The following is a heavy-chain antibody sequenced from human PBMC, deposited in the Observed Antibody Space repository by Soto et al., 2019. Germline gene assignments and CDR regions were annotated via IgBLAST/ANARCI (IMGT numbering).Heavy chain of an antibody. CDR3: ARGSDYDFWSGYYYYYYGMDV. CDR1: GFTFSSYD. V-gene: IGHV3-13*01. Sequence: GGSLRLSCAASGFTFSSYDMHWVRQATGKGLEWVSAIGTAGDTYYPGSVKGRFTISRENAKNSLYLQMNSLRAEDTAVYYCARGSDYDFWSGYYYYYYGMDVWGQGTTVTVSS. D-gene: IGHD3-3*01. J-gene: IGHJ6*02. CDR2: IGTAGDT.